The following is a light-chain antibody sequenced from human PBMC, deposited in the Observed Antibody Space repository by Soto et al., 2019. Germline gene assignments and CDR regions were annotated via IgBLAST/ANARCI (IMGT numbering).Light chain of an antibody. CDR2: ANS. J-gene: IGLJ1*01. Sequence: QSVLTQPPSVSGAPGQRVTISCTGSSSSFGAGYDVHWYQQIPGTAPKLLIFANSNRPSGVPDRFSGSKSGTSASLTISGLQAEDEADYYCSSYTSSSTYYVFGTGTKLTVL. CDR1: SSSFGAGYD. V-gene: IGLV1-40*01. CDR3: SSYTSSSTYYV.